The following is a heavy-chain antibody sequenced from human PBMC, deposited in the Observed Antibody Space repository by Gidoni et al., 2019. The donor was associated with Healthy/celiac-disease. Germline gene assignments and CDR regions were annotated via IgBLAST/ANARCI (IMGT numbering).Heavy chain of an antibody. Sequence: QVQLVESGGGVVQPWGSLILSCAASGFPFSSYAMHWVRQAPGQGLEWVSVISYDGSNKYYADSVKGRFTISRDNSKNTLYLQMNSLRAEDTAVYYCARDSYEGYSYGYFDYWGQGTLVTVSS. CDR3: ARDSYEGYSYGYFDY. D-gene: IGHD5-18*01. V-gene: IGHV3-30-3*01. J-gene: IGHJ4*02. CDR2: ISYDGSNK. CDR1: GFPFSSYA.